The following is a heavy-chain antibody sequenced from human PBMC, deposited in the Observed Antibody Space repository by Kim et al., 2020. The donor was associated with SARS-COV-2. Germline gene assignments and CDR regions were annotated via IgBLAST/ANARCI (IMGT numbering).Heavy chain of an antibody. Sequence: TANYAKKFQGRVTITADKSTSTAYMELSSLRSEDTAVYYCARGAVDAFDIWGQGTMVTVSS. CDR3: ARGAVDAFDI. J-gene: IGHJ3*02. CDR2: TA. D-gene: IGHD6-19*01. V-gene: IGHV1-69*06.